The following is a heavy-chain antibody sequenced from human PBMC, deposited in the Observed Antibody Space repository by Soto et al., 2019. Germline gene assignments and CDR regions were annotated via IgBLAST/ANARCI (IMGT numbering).Heavy chain of an antibody. CDR2: IYHTGST. CDR1: GGSISSGGYS. J-gene: IGHJ4*02. V-gene: IGHV4-30-2*01. D-gene: IGHD6-13*01. Sequence: QLQLQESGSGLVKPSQTLSLTCAVSGGSISSGGYSWSWIRQPPGKGLEWIGYIYHTGSTYYNPYLKRRGTISVDRSTNQFSRKLSSVTAADTAVYYCASSHAGAHITAAVHWGQGTLVTVSS. CDR3: ASSHAGAHITAAVH.